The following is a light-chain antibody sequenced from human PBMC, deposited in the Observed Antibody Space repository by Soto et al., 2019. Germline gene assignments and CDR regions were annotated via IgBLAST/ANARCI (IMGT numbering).Light chain of an antibody. CDR3: QQYNNWPPYT. J-gene: IGKJ2*01. Sequence: EIVMTQSPATLSVSPGERATLSCRASQRVSSNLAWYQQKPGQAPRLLIYGASTRATGIPARFSGSGSGTEFTLTISILQSEDFALYYCQQYNNWPPYTFGQGTKLEIK. CDR1: QRVSSN. CDR2: GAS. V-gene: IGKV3-15*01.